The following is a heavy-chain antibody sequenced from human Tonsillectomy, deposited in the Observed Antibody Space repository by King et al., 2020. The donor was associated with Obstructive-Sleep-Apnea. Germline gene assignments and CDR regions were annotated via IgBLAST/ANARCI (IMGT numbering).Heavy chain of an antibody. CDR2: IIPILGRA. CDR1: GGSFSSYA. J-gene: IGHJ5*02. Sequence: QLVQSGTEVKKPGSSVKVSCKASGGSFSSYAFSWVRQAPGQGLEWMGGIIPILGRADYAQNFQGRVTITADKSTSTAYIELSSLRSEDTAVYYCAKGDGTYSWFDPWGQGTLVSVSS. V-gene: IGHV1-69*06. CDR3: AKGDGTYSWFDP.